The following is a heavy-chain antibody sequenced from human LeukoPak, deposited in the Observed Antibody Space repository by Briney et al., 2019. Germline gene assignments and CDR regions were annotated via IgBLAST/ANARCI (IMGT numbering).Heavy chain of an antibody. V-gene: IGHV3-30*18. CDR1: GLTFTNAW. Sequence: GGSLRLSCAASGLTFTNAWMNWVRQAPGKGLEWVAVISYDGSNKYYADSVKGRFTISRDNSKDTLYLQMNSLRAEDTAVYYCAKYLRPAYGDYPPDFDYWGQGTLVTVSS. J-gene: IGHJ4*02. D-gene: IGHD4-17*01. CDR3: AKYLRPAYGDYPPDFDY. CDR2: ISYDGSNK.